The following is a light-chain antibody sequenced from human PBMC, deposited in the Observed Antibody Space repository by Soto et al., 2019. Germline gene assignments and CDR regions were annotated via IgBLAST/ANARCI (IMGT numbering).Light chain of an antibody. V-gene: IGKV1-39*01. J-gene: IGKJ2*01. CDR1: QRINKY. Sequence: DIQMTQSPSSLSASVGDSVTIPCRASQRINKYLNWYQQRSGRAPRLLIHTASSLHSGVPSRFSGSGSGSDFTLTISSLQPEDFATYFCQQSFSTPHTFGQGPKVGIK. CDR3: QQSFSTPHT. CDR2: TAS.